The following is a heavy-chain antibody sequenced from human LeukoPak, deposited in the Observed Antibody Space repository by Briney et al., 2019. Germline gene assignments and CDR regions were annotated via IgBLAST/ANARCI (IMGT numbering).Heavy chain of an antibody. D-gene: IGHD5-18*01. J-gene: IGHJ4*02. Sequence: GGPLRLSCTASGFTLGSHDMHWVRQTTGEGLEWVAAIASGFQTFYAGSVKGRFTVSREDAKNSLYLQMNSLRAGDTAVYYCVREARGYHYTYFDYWGQGTLVTVSS. CDR2: IASGFQT. V-gene: IGHV3-13*01. CDR3: VREARGYHYTYFDY. CDR1: GFTLGSHD.